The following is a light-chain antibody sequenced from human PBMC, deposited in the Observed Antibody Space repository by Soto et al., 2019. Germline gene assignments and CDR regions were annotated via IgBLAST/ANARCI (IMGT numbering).Light chain of an antibody. CDR1: QSVNNDY. J-gene: IGKJ4*01. CDR2: GAS. CDR3: QQYGTSPLT. Sequence: ETVPSQSPGTLSLSPGERATLSCRASQSVNNDYLAWYQQRPGLAPRLLIFGASGRATGIPDRFSGSGSGTDFTLTISRLEPEDFAIYYCQQYGTSPLTFGGGTKVDI. V-gene: IGKV3-20*01.